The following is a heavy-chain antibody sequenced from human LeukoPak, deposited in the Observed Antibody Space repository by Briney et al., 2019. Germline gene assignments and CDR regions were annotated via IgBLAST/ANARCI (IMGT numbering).Heavy chain of an antibody. CDR2: IYSGGNT. Sequence: GGSLRLSCTVSGFTVSINSMSWVRQAPGKGLEWASFIYSGGNTHYSDSVKGRFTISRDNSKNTLYLQMNSLRAEDTAVYYCAKDSGSYSGFDYWGQGTLVTVSS. CDR1: GFTVSINS. V-gene: IGHV3-66*02. D-gene: IGHD1-26*01. J-gene: IGHJ4*02. CDR3: AKDSGSYSGFDY.